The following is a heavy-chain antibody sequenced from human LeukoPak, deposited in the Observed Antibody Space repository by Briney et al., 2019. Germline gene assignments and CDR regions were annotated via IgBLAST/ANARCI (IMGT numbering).Heavy chain of an antibody. J-gene: IGHJ4*02. Sequence: GGSLRLSCAASGFIFNNFWMHWVCQVPGKGLVWVSHTNSDGSTTDYADSVRGRFTISRDNAKNTLYLQMNRLTVEDTAVYYCGRGMRDYYGLDYWGQGILVTVSS. CDR2: TNSDGSTT. CDR1: GFIFNNFW. D-gene: IGHD3-10*01. CDR3: GRGMRDYYGLDY. V-gene: IGHV3-74*01.